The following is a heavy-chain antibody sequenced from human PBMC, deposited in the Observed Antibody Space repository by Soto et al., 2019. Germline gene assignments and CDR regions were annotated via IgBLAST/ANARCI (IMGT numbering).Heavy chain of an antibody. CDR1: GYTFTSYA. D-gene: IGHD3-10*01. J-gene: IGHJ4*02. CDR3: ASGWFGEFVYYFDY. CDR2: ISVYNGNT. V-gene: IGHV1-18*01. Sequence: ASVKVSCKASGYTFTSYAMHWVRQAPGQGLEWMGWISVYNGNTNYAQKLQGRVTMTTDTSTSTAYMELRSLRSDDTAVYYCASGWFGEFVYYFDYWGQGTLVTVSS.